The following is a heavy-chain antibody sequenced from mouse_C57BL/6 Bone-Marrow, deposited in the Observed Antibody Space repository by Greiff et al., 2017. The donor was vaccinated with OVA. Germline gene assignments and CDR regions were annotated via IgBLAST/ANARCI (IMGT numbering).Heavy chain of an antibody. V-gene: IGHV14-4*01. CDR3: SSSYYVNYFDY. CDR1: GFNIKDDY. D-gene: IGHD2-10*01. J-gene: IGHJ2*01. CDR2: IDPENGDT. Sequence: VQLKQSGAELVRPGASVKLSCTASGFNIKDDYMHWVKQRPEQGLEWIGWIDPENGDTEYASKFQGKATITADTSSNTAYLPLSSLTSEYTAVYYCSSSYYVNYFDYWGPGTTLTVSS.